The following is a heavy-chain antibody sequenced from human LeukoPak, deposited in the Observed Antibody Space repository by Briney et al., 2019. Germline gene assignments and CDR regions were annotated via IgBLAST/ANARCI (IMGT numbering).Heavy chain of an antibody. Sequence: PGGSLRLSCAASGFTFKDAWMAWVRQAPGKGLEWIGRIRNEVDGATTSYATSVKGRFNISRDDSRNTLYLQMQSLKSEDTALCYCATDRLFHNYWGQGTLVTVSS. CDR2: IRNEVDGATT. CDR1: GFTFKDAW. J-gene: IGHJ4*02. D-gene: IGHD2-21*01. V-gene: IGHV3-15*01. CDR3: ATDRLFHNY.